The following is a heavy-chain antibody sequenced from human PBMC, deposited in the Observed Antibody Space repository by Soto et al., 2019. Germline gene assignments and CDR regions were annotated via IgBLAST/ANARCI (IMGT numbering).Heavy chain of an antibody. CDR1: GGSISGYY. CDR2: VYYSGGA. J-gene: IGHJ6*02. V-gene: IGHV4-59*01. D-gene: IGHD2-21*02. CDR3: TRDGDGRMTTNPYYYYGMDV. Sequence: LSLTCTVSGGSISGYYWSWIRQPPGKGLEWIGNVYYSGGAKYNPSVKRRVSISVDTSKNQFSLNLSSVTAADTAVYYCTRDGDGRMTTNPYYYYGMDVWGPGITVTVSS.